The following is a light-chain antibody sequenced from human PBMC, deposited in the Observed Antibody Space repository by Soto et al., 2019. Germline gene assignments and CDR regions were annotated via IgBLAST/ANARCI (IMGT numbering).Light chain of an antibody. J-gene: IGKJ1*01. V-gene: IGKV3-15*01. CDR1: QSVSSN. Sequence: EIVMTQSPATLSVSPGERATLSCRASQSVSSNLAWYQQKPGQAPRLLIYGASTRATGIPARFXGXXXXTXXXXTISSLQSEDFAVYYCQQYNNWLRTFGQGTKVEIK. CDR3: QQYNNWLRT. CDR2: GAS.